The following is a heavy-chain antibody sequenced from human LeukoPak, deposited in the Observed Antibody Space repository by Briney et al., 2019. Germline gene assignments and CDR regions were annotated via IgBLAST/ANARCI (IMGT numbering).Heavy chain of an antibody. D-gene: IGHD3-22*01. J-gene: IGHJ1*01. CDR1: GGSISSYY. CDR2: IYYSGST. CDR3: ARWGYYDSSDQH. Sequence: SETLSLTCTVSGGSISSYYWSWIRQPPGKGLEWIGYIYYSGSTNYNPSLKSRVTISVDTSKNQFSLKLSSVTAADTAVYYCARWGYYDSSDQHWGQGTLVTVSS. V-gene: IGHV4-59*01.